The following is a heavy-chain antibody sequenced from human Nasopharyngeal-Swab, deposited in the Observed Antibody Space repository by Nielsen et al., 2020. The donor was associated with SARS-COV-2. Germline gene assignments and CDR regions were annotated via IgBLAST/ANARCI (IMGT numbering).Heavy chain of an antibody. CDR1: GGSFSGYY. D-gene: IGHD2-2*01. CDR3: ARGRILGYCNSTSCRSYYYYGMDV. CDR2: INHSGST. J-gene: IGHJ6*02. V-gene: IGHV4-34*01. Sequence: SETLSLTCAVYGGSFSGYYWSWIRQPPGKGLEWIGEINHSGSTNYNPSLKSRVTISVDTSKNQFSLKLSSVTAADTAVYYCARGRILGYCNSTSCRSYYYYGMDVWGQGTTVTVSS.